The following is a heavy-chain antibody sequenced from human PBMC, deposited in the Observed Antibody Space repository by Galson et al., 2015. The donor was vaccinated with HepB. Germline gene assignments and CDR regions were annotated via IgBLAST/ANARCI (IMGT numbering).Heavy chain of an antibody. CDR1: GDSVSSNSSL. CDR3: ARVLRLSKGYKSPFHY. Sequence: CAISGDSVSSNSSLWNWIRQSPSRGLEWLGRTYYRSKWNNDYAVSVKRRISITSDTSKNHFSLQLNSVTPEDTAVYFCARVLRLSKGYKSPFHYWGQGTLVTVS. J-gene: IGHJ1*01. V-gene: IGHV6-1*01. D-gene: IGHD5-24*01. CDR2: TYYRSKWNN.